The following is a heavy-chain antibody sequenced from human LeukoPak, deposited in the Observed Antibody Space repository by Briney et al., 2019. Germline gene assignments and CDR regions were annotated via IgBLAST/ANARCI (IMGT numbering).Heavy chain of an antibody. Sequence: GESLKISCKTSGYTSPRNWIAWMRQMPGTGLEEMGIIDVTDPDVRYNPSFQGHVTLLADKSTNTAYLQWNSLKASDTAMYYCARFGAFPAFDYWGQGTLVTVSS. CDR2: IDVTDPDV. CDR1: GYTSPRNW. V-gene: IGHV5-51*01. D-gene: IGHD3-3*02. J-gene: IGHJ4*02. CDR3: ARFGAFPAFDY.